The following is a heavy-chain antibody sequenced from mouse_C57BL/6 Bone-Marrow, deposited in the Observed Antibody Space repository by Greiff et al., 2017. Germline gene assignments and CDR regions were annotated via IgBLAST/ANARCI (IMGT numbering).Heavy chain of an antibody. J-gene: IGHJ4*01. V-gene: IGHV1-7*01. CDR3: ASLITTVVAPYAMDY. CDR1: GYTFTSYW. CDR2: INPSSGYT. D-gene: IGHD1-1*01. Sequence: VQLQQSGAELAKPGASVKLSCKASGYTFTSYWMLWVKQRPGQGLEWIGYINPSSGYTKYNQKFKDKATLTADKSSSTAYMQLSSLTYEDSAVYYCASLITTVVAPYAMDYWGQGTSVTVSS.